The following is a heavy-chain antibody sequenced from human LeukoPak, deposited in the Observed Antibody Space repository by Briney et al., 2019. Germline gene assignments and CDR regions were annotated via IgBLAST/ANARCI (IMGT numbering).Heavy chain of an antibody. CDR1: GGTFSSYG. J-gene: IGHJ6*02. Sequence: SVKVSCKASGGTFSSYGISWVRQAPGQGLEWMGGIIPIFGTANYAQKFQGRVTITADESTSTAYMELSSLRSEDTAVYYCARTGENPPAATLYGMDVWAKGPRSPSP. V-gene: IGHV1-69*13. D-gene: IGHD2-15*01. CDR3: ARTGENPPAATLYGMDV. CDR2: IIPIFGTA.